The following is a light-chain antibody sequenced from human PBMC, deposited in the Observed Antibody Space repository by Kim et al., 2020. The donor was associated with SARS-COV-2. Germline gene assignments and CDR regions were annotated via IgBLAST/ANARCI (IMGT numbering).Light chain of an antibody. CDR2: GAS. Sequence: EIVLTQSPGTLSLSPGERATLSCRASQSVSSSYLAWYQQKPGQAPRLLIYGASSRATGIPDRFSGSGSGTDFTLTISRLEPEDFAVYYCQKYGSSPPWTFGPGTKGEIK. CDR1: QSVSSSY. J-gene: IGKJ1*01. V-gene: IGKV3-20*01. CDR3: QKYGSSPPWT.